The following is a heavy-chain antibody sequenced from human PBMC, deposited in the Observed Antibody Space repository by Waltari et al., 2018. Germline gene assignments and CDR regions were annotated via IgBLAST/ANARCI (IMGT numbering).Heavy chain of an antibody. Sequence: EVQLVESGGGLVKPGGSLRLSCAASGFTFSSYSMNWVRQATGKGLEWVSSISSSSSYIYYADSVKGRFTISRDNAKNSLYLQMNSLRAEDTAVYYCARGMRIAAAGTPPPSDYWGQGTLVTVSS. V-gene: IGHV3-21*01. J-gene: IGHJ4*02. D-gene: IGHD6-13*01. CDR3: ARGMRIAAAGTPPPSDY. CDR1: GFTFSSYS. CDR2: ISSSSSYI.